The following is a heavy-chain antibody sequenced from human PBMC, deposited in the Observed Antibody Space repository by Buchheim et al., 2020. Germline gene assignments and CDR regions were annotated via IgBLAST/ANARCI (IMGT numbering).Heavy chain of an antibody. CDR1: GFTFHDHW. CDR3: TTEPRY. J-gene: IGHJ4*02. D-gene: IGHD3-9*01. Sequence: EVQLLESGGDLVQPGGSLRLSCATSGFTFHDHWMSWIRQAPGKGLEWIARVKSTSAGGTIDYVTSVKGKFGIPKDDSKQILYLQMNSLKNEDTAVYYCTTEPRYWGQGTL. V-gene: IGHV3-15*01. CDR2: VKSTSAGGTI.